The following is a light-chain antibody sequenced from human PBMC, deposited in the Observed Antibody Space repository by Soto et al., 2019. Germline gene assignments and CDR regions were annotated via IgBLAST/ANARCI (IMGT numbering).Light chain of an antibody. J-gene: IGKJ5*01. CDR3: RQYDNLPPGIT. V-gene: IGKV1-33*01. CDR1: QDISNY. CDR2: DAS. Sequence: DIQMTQSPSSLSASVGDRVTITCQASQDISNYLNWYQQRPGKAPKLLIYDASNLETGVPSRFSGSGSGTDFTFTISSLQPEDIATYYCRQYDNLPPGITFGQGTRLEIK.